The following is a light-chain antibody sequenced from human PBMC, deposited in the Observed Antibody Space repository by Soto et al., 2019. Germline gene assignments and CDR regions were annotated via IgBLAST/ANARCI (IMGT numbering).Light chain of an antibody. J-gene: IGKJ3*01. V-gene: IGKV3-20*01. CDR1: QSVGNNY. CDR3: QQYGGSPPFT. CDR2: AAS. Sequence: EIVLTQSPGTLSLSPGERATLSCRASQSVGNNYLAWYQQRPGQSPRLLIYAASSRVNGIPDRFSGSGSETDFTLTISRLEPEDFAGYYCQQYGGSPPFTFGPGTKVDIK.